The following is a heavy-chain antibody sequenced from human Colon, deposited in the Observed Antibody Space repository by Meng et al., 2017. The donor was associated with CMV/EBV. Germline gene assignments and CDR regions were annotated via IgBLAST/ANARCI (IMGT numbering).Heavy chain of an antibody. CDR1: GFTFRTSW. J-gene: IGHJ6*02. Sequence: GGSLRLSCAASGFTFRTSWMHWVRLAPGKGLEWVSRINSNGGSITYADSVEGRFTISRDNAKNSLYLQMNSPRVEDTAVYYCARIEGYYAMDVWGQGTTVTVSS. V-gene: IGHV3-74*03. CDR3: ARIEGYYAMDV. CDR2: INSNGGSI.